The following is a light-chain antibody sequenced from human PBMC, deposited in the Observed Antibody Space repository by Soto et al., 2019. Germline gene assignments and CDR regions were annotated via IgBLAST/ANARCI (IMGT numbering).Light chain of an antibody. V-gene: IGKV3-11*01. CDR3: QRRSNSRLT. Sequence: EIVLTQSPATLSLSPGERATLSCRASQSVSSYLAWYQQKPGQAPRLLIYDASNRATGIPARFSGSGSGTDFTLTISSPEPVDFSVYYSQRRSNSRLTLGGGTKGEIK. CDR1: QSVSSY. CDR2: DAS. J-gene: IGKJ4*01.